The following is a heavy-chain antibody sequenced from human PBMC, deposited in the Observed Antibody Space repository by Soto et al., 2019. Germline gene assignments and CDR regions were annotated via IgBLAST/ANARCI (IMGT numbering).Heavy chain of an antibody. J-gene: IGHJ5*01. D-gene: IGHD1-1*01. Sequence: QVQLVQSGAEVKKPGASVKVSCKASGYTFTGYYMHWVRQAPGQGLEWMGWINPNSGGTNYAQKVQGRVPMTRDTSISTAYMEVSRERSDDTAVYYCARALKNWKADSWGQGSLVTVSS. CDR2: INPNSGGT. V-gene: IGHV1-2*02. CDR3: ARALKNWKADS. CDR1: GYTFTGYY.